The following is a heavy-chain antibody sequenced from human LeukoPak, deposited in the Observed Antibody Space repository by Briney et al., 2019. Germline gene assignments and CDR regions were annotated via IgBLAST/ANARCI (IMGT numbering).Heavy chain of an antibody. CDR3: AREGVMVRVFDY. J-gene: IGHJ4*02. D-gene: IGHD3-10*01. V-gene: IGHV4-31*03. CDR2: IFYSGST. CDR1: GGSISSGGYH. Sequence: PSETLSLTCTVPGGSISSGGYHWSWIRQHPGKGLEWIGYIFYSGSTYYNPSLKSRVTISVDTSKNQFSLKLSSVTAADTAVYYCAREGVMVRVFDYWGQGTLVTVSS.